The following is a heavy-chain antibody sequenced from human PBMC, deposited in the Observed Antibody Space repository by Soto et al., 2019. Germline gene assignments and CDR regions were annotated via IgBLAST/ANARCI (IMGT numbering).Heavy chain of an antibody. D-gene: IGHD2-21*01. CDR2: IIPILGIA. J-gene: IGHJ6*03. V-gene: IGHV1-69*02. CDR3: ESQDAVVVRNRDGYMDV. Sequence: QVQLVQSGAEVKKPGSSVKVSCKASGGTFSSYTISWVRQAPGQGLEWMGRIIPILGIANYAQKFQGRVTITADQSTSTAYMELSSLRSEDTAVYYCESQDAVVVRNRDGYMDVWCKGTTVTVSS. CDR1: GGTFSSYT.